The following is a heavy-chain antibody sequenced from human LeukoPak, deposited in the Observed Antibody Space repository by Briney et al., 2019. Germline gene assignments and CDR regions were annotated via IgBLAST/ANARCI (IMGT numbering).Heavy chain of an antibody. Sequence: PSETLSLTCTVSGGSLSSSTYYWGGIRQPPGKGLEWIGSIYYSGSTYNNPSLKSRVTIFVDTSKNQFSLKLSSVTATDTAVYYCARTYGDYDDAFDVWGQGTMVTVSS. D-gene: IGHD4-17*01. CDR2: IYYSGST. V-gene: IGHV4-39*01. CDR3: ARTYGDYDDAFDV. J-gene: IGHJ3*01. CDR1: GGSLSSSTYY.